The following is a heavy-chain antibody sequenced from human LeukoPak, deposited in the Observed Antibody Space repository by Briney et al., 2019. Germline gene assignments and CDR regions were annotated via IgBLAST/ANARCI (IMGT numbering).Heavy chain of an antibody. D-gene: IGHD1-26*01. CDR3: ARDLDRSPFDY. CDR1: GGSISSCSYY. CDR2: IYYSGST. V-gene: IGHV4-39*07. J-gene: IGHJ4*02. Sequence: SETLSLTCTVSGGSISSCSYYWGWIRQPPGKGLEWIGSIYYSGSTYYNPSLKSRVTISVDTSKNQFSLKLSSVTAADTAVYYCARDLDRSPFDYWGQGTLVTVSS.